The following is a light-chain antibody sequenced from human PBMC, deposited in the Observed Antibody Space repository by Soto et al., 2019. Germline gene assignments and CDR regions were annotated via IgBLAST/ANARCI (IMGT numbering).Light chain of an antibody. CDR2: DVS. V-gene: IGLV2-14*03. Sequence: QSALTQPASVSGSPGQSITISCTGTSSDVGVYNNVSWYQQHPGKAPKLMIYDVSNRPSGVSNRFSGSKSGNTASLTISGLQAEDEADYYCSSYTSSSTYVFGTGTKLTVL. J-gene: IGLJ1*01. CDR1: SSDVGVYNN. CDR3: SSYTSSSTYV.